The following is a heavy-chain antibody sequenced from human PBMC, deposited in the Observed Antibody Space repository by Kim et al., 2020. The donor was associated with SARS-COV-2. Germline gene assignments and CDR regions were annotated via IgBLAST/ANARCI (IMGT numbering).Heavy chain of an antibody. D-gene: IGHD2-15*01. J-gene: IGHJ6*02. V-gene: IGHV1-69*13. Sequence: SVKVSCKASGGTFSSYAISWVRQAPGQGLEWMGGIIPIFGTANYARKFQGRVTITADESTSTAYMELSSLRSEDTAVYYCARRYCSGGSCYSGGYYYYYYGMDVWGQGTTVTVSS. CDR3: ARRYCSGGSCYSGGYYYYYYGMDV. CDR1: GGTFSSYA. CDR2: IIPIFGTA.